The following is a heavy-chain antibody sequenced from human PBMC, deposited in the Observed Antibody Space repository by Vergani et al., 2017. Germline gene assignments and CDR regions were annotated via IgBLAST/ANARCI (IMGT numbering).Heavy chain of an antibody. Sequence: VQLLESGGGLVQPGGSLRLSCAASGFTFSSYGMHWVRQAPGKGLEWVAVIWYDGSNKYYADSVKGRFTISRDNSKNTLYLQMNSLRAEDTGVYYCARDVSGTTSLFDYWGQGTLVTVSS. CDR2: IWYDGSNK. CDR3: ARDVSGTTSLFDY. D-gene: IGHD1-1*01. V-gene: IGHV3-33*01. CDR1: GFTFSSYG. J-gene: IGHJ4*02.